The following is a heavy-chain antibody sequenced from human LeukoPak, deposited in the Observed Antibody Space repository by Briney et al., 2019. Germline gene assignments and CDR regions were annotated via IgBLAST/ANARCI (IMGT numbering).Heavy chain of an antibody. V-gene: IGHV3-53*01. J-gene: IGHJ4*02. CDR3: ARAPPIYDSSGYLSY. D-gene: IGHD3-22*01. CDR2: IYSGGST. Sequence: GGSLRLSCAASGFTVSSNYMSWVRQAPGKGLEWVSVIYSGGSTYYADSVKGRFTISRDNSKNTPYLQMNSLRAEDTAVYYCARAPPIYDSSGYLSYWGQGTLVTVSS. CDR1: GFTVSSNY.